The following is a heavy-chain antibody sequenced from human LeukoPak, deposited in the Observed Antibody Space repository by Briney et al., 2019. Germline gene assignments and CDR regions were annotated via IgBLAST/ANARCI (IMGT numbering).Heavy chain of an antibody. V-gene: IGHV4-59*12. CDR2: IYYSGST. D-gene: IGHD5-18*01. CDR3: ARVPSYGYLNWFDP. J-gene: IGHJ5*02. CDR1: GGSISSYY. Sequence: SETLSLTCTVSGGSISSYYWSWIRQPPGKGLEWIGCIYYSGSTNYNPSFKSRVTISVDTSKNQFSLKLSSVTAADTAVYYCARVPSYGYLNWFDPWGQGTLVTVSS.